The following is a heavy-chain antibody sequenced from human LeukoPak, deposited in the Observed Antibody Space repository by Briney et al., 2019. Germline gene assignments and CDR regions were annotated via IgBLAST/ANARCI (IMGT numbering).Heavy chain of an antibody. CDR1: GFTFSSYE. D-gene: IGHD6-19*01. Sequence: GESLKISCAASGFTFSSYEMNWVRQAPGKGLEWVSYISSSGSTIYYADSVKGRFTISRDNAKNSLDLQMNSLRAEDTAVYYCARDPSIPVAGTFDHWGQGTLVTVSS. V-gene: IGHV3-48*03. CDR2: ISSSGSTI. J-gene: IGHJ4*02. CDR3: ARDPSIPVAGTFDH.